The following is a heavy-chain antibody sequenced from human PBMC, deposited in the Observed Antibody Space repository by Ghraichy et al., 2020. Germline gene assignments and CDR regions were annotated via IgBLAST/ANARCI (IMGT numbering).Heavy chain of an antibody. CDR1: GFTFSSYG. CDR3: ARDGPLYSSGWYQFDY. Sequence: GESLNISCAASGFTFSSYGMHWVRQAPGKGLEWVAVIWYDGSNKYYADSVKGRFTISRDNSKNTLYLQMNSLRAEDTAVYYCARDGPLYSSGWYQFDYWGQGTLVTVSS. V-gene: IGHV3-33*01. D-gene: IGHD6-19*01. CDR2: IWYDGSNK. J-gene: IGHJ4*02.